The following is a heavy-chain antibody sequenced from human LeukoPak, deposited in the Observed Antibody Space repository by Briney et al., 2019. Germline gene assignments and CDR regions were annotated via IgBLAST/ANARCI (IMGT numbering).Heavy chain of an antibody. CDR1: GYSFTSYW. CDR3: ARRGYSGYDYSFIRDY. Sequence: GESLKISCKGSGYSFTSYWIGWVRQMPGKGLEWMGIIYPGDSDTRYSPSFQGQVTISADKSISTAYLQWSSLKASDTAMYYCARRGYSGYDYSFIRDYWGQGTLVTVSS. D-gene: IGHD5-12*01. V-gene: IGHV5-51*01. CDR2: IYPGDSDT. J-gene: IGHJ4*02.